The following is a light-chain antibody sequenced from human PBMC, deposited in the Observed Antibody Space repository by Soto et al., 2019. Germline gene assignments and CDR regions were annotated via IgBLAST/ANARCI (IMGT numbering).Light chain of an antibody. V-gene: IGKV1-5*03. CDR3: QQYNSYSVT. CDR2: KAS. CDR1: QSISSS. J-gene: IGKJ1*01. Sequence: DILMTQSPSTLSSSVGDRVTITCRASQSISSSLAWYQQKPGKAPRLLIYKASSWESGVPSRFSGSGSGTDFTLTISRLQPDDFADYYCQQYNSYSVTFGQGTKVEIK.